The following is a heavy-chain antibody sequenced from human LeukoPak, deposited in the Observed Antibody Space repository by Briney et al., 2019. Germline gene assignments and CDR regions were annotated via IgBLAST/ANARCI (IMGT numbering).Heavy chain of an antibody. CDR3: ARLRTYYDFWSGYLFDI. D-gene: IGHD3-3*01. V-gene: IGHV3-11*01. CDR1: GFTFSDYY. CDR2: ISSSGSTI. J-gene: IGHJ3*02. Sequence: PGGSLRLSCAASGFTFSDYYMSWIRQAPGKGLEWVSYISSSGSTIYYADSVKGRFTISRDNAKNSLYLQMNSLRAEDTAVYYCARLRTYYDFWSGYLFDIWGQGTMVTVSS.